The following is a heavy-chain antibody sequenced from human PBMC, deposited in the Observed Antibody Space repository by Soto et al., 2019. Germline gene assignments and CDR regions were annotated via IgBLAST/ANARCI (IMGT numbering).Heavy chain of an antibody. CDR3: AKSSGAVAGYYFDY. Sequence: QVQLVQSGAEVKKPGASVKVSCKASGYTFTSYGISWVRQAPGQGLEWMGGISVYNGDTKYAQKLQGRVTMTTDTSTSTAYMELRSLRSDDTAVYYCAKSSGAVAGYYFDYWGQGTLVAVSS. CDR1: GYTFTSYG. V-gene: IGHV1-18*04. CDR2: ISVYNGDT. D-gene: IGHD6-19*01. J-gene: IGHJ4*02.